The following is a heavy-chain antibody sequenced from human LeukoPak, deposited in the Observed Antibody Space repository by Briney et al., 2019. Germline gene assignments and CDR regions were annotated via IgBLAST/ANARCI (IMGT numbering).Heavy chain of an antibody. D-gene: IGHD3-3*01. Sequence: SETLSLTCTVSGGSISSSSYYWNWIRQPPGKGLEWIGHIYYTGTTSYNPSLKSRVTISLDTSKSQFSLTLTSVTAADTAVYHCAAGFGVSPIDYWGQGTLVTVAS. CDR1: GGSISSSSYY. CDR2: IYYTGTT. J-gene: IGHJ4*02. V-gene: IGHV4-61*01. CDR3: AAGFGVSPIDY.